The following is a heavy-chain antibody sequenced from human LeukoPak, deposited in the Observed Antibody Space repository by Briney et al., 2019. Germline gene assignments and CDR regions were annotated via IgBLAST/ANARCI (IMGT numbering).Heavy chain of an antibody. Sequence: SETLSLTCTVSGYSISSGYYWGWIRQPPGKGPEWIGSIYHSGSTYYNPSLKSRVTISVDTSKNQFSLKLSSVTAADTAVYYCARAPPKYCSSTSCYGAYYFDTWGQGTLVIVSS. V-gene: IGHV4-38-2*02. D-gene: IGHD2-2*01. CDR3: ARAPPKYCSSTSCYGAYYFDT. CDR2: IYHSGST. J-gene: IGHJ4*02. CDR1: GYSISSGYY.